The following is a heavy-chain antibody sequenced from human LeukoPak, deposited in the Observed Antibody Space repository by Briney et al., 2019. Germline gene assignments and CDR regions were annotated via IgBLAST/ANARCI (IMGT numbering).Heavy chain of an antibody. D-gene: IGHD3-22*01. J-gene: IGHJ4*02. CDR1: GYRFTTYW. Sequence: GESLNISCKGSGYRFTTYWIAWVRQMPGKGLERMGIIYPGDSDTRYSPSFQGQVTISADKSISTAYLQWSSLKASDTAMYYCVRQVSSDDPLDDWGQGTLVTVSS. CDR3: VRQVSSDDPLDD. CDR2: IYPGDSDT. V-gene: IGHV5-51*01.